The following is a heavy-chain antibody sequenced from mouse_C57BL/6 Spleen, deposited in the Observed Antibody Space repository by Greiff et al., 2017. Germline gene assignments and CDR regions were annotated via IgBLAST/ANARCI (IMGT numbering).Heavy chain of an antibody. Sequence: VKLQQSGAELVRPGASVTLSCTASGYTFTDYEMHWVKQTPVHGLEWIGAIDPETGGTAYNQKFKGKAILTADKSSSTAYMELRSLTSEDSAVYYCTRYYGNYAWFAYWGQGTLVTVSA. CDR3: TRYYGNYAWFAY. CDR1: GYTFTDYE. CDR2: IDPETGGT. D-gene: IGHD2-1*01. V-gene: IGHV1-15*01. J-gene: IGHJ3*01.